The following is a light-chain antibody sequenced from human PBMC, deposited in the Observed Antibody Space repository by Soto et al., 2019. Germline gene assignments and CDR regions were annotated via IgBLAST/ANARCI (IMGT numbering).Light chain of an antibody. CDR2: GAS. CDR3: QQYNDWPKT. J-gene: IGKJ1*01. V-gene: IGKV3-15*01. Sequence: EIVMTQSPATLSLSPGERATLSCRASQSVSSNLAWYQQKPGQAPRLLIYGASTRATGLPARFSGSGSGTEFTLTISSLQSEDFAVYYCQQYNDWPKTFGQGTRWIS. CDR1: QSVSSN.